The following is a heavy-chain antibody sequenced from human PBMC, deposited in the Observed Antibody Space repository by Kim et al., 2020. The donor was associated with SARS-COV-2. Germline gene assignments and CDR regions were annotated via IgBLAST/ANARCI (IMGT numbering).Heavy chain of an antibody. Sequence: SVKVSCKASGGTFSSYTISWVRQAPGHGLEWMGRIIPILGIANYAQKFQGRVTITADKSTSTAYMELSSLRSEDTAVYYCAREPHTLSCGGDCYPGYFQHWGQGTLVTVSS. D-gene: IGHD2-21*02. V-gene: IGHV1-69*04. CDR3: AREPHTLSCGGDCYPGYFQH. CDR2: IIPILGIA. CDR1: GGTFSSYT. J-gene: IGHJ1*01.